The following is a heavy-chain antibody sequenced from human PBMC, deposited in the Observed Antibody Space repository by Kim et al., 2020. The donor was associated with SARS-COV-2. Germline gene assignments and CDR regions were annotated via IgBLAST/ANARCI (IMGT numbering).Heavy chain of an antibody. D-gene: IGHD3-22*01. CDR3: ARVQITMIEEKYAIDV. CDR1: GITFSDYY. V-gene: IGHV3-11*01. CDR2: ISTSGSRI. J-gene: IGHJ6*02. Sequence: GGSLRLSCAASGITFSDYYMSWIRQAPGKGLEWVSYISTSGSRIYYADSVRGRFTVSRDNAKNSLYLQMNSLRAEDTAVCYCARVQITMIEEKYAIDVWGQGTTVTVSS.